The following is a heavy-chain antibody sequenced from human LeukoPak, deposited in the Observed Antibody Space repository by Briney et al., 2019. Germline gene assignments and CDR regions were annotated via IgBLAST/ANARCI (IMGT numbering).Heavy chain of an antibody. CDR3: TRDASQSSSWYGEFDY. D-gene: IGHD6-13*01. Sequence: GGSLRLSCAASGFNFSNHWMHWVRHVPGKGLVWVSRINSDGSSTTYADSVKGRFTISRDNAKNTLYLQMNSLRDEDTAVYYCTRDASQSSSWYGEFDYWGQGTQVTVSS. J-gene: IGHJ4*02. V-gene: IGHV3-74*03. CDR2: INSDGSST. CDR1: GFNFSNHW.